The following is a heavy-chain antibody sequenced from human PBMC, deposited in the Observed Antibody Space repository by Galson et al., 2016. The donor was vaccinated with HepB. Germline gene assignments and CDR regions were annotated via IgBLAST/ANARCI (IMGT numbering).Heavy chain of an antibody. J-gene: IGHJ6*02. CDR2: ISPYNGNT. V-gene: IGHV1-18*01. Sequence: SVKVSCKASGYTFTTYVITWVRQAPGQGLEWMGWISPYNGNTKYAQKFQGRVTMTTDTSTTTAYMELRSLRSDDTAVYYCARKNGEAAQTHYYHYYGMDVWGQGTTVTVSS. CDR3: ARKNGEAAQTHYYHYYGMDV. D-gene: IGHD6-6*01. CDR1: GYTFTTYV.